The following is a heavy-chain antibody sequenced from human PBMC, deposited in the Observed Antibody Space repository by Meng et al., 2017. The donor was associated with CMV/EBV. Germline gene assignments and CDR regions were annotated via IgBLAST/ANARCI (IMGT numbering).Heavy chain of an antibody. Sequence: GESLKISCAASGFTFSNAWMSWVRQAPGKGLEWVGRIKSKTDGGTTDYAAPVKGRFTISRDDSKNTLYLQMNSLKTEDTAVYYCTTESSSSWQTYYYYGMDVWGQGTTVTVSS. CDR1: GFTFSNAW. J-gene: IGHJ6*02. V-gene: IGHV3-15*01. CDR2: IKSKTDGGTT. CDR3: TTESSSSWQTYYYYGMDV. D-gene: IGHD6-13*01.